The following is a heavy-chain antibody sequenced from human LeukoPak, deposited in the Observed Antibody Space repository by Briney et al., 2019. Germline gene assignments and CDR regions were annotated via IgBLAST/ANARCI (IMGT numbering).Heavy chain of an antibody. CDR1: GFTFSASA. CDR2: IKSKTDGGTT. D-gene: IGHD2-8*01. V-gene: IGHV3-15*01. J-gene: IGHJ4*02. Sequence: NPGGSLRLSCAASGFTFSASAMNWVRQAPGRGLEWIGRIKSKTDGGTTDYAAPVKGRFTISRDDSKNTLYLQMNSLKTEDTAVYYCTTRGRLIGVSYSPIDYWGQGTLVTVSS. CDR3: TTRGRLIGVSYSPIDY.